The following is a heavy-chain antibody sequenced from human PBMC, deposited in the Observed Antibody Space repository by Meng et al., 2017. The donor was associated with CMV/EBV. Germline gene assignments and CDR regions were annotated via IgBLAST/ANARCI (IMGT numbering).Heavy chain of an antibody. D-gene: IGHD2-2*01. V-gene: IGHV3-20*04. CDR2: INWNGGST. J-gene: IGHJ6*02. CDR3: ARDPSIVVVPAAKYYYGMDV. Sequence: GESLKISCAASGFTFDDYGMSWVRQAPGKGLEWVSGINWNGGSTGYADSVKGRFTISRDNAKNSLYLQMNSLRAEDTALYYCARDPSIVVVPAAKYYYGMDVWGQGTTVTVSS. CDR1: GFTFDDYG.